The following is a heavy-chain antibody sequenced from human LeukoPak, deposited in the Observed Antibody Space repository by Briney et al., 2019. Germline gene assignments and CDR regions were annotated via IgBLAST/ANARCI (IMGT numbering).Heavy chain of an antibody. CDR3: ARLYGSGSYKYHWYFDL. V-gene: IGHV3-48*01. CDR1: GFTFSSYS. D-gene: IGHD3-10*01. CDR2: ISSSSSTI. Sequence: GGSLRLSCAASGFTFSSYSMNWVRQAPGKGLEWVSYISSSSSTIYYADSVKGRFTISRDNAKNSLYLQMNSLRAEDTAVYYCARLYGSGSYKYHWYFDLWGRGTLVTVSS. J-gene: IGHJ2*01.